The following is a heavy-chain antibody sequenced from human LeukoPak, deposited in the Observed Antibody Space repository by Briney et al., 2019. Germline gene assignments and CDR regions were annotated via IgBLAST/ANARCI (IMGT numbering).Heavy chain of an antibody. V-gene: IGHV3-7*01. CDR2: IKQDGSEK. D-gene: IGHD3-22*01. Sequence: PGGSLRLPCAASGFTFSSYWMSWVRQAPGKGLEWVANIKQDGSEKYYVDSVKGRFTISRGNAKNSLYLQMNSLRAEDTAVYYCARSGSSIVGAYYYGMDVWGQGTTVTVSS. CDR1: GFTFSSYW. J-gene: IGHJ6*02. CDR3: ARSGSSIVGAYYYGMDV.